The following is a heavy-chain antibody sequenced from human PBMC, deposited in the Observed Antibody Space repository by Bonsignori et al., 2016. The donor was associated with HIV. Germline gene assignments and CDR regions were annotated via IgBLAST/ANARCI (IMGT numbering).Heavy chain of an antibody. D-gene: IGHD6-13*01. CDR2: IIPILGIA. J-gene: IGHJ3*02. CDR1: GGTFSSYA. Sequence: SVKVSCKASGGTFSSYAISWVRQAPGQGLEWMGGIIPILGIANYAQKFQGRVTITADKSTSTAYMELSSLRSEDTAVYYCARAGSSWYAKAFDIWGQGTMVTVSS. CDR3: ARAGSSWYAKAFDI. V-gene: IGHV1-69*10.